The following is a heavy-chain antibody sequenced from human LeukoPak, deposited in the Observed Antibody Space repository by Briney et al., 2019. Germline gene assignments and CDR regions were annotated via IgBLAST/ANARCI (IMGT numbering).Heavy chain of an antibody. CDR3: ASEDYYDSSGPFDY. V-gene: IGHV1-69*13. Sequence: SVKVSCKASGGTFSSYAISWVRQAPGQGLEWMGGIIPIFGTANYAQKFQGRVTITADESTSTAYMELSSLRSEDSAVYYCASEDYYDSSGPFDYWGQGTLVTVSS. J-gene: IGHJ4*02. CDR1: GGTFSSYA. D-gene: IGHD3-22*01. CDR2: IIPIFGTA.